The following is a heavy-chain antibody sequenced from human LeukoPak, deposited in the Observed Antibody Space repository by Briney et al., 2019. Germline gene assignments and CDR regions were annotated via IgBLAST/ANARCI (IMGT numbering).Heavy chain of an antibody. Sequence: GGSLRLSCAVSGITLSNYGMSWVRQAPGKGLEWVAGISDSGGRTNYADSVKGRFAISRDNPKNTIYLQMNSLRAEDTAVYFCAKRGVVIRVILVGFHKEAYYFDSWGQGALVTVSS. V-gene: IGHV3-23*01. J-gene: IGHJ4*02. D-gene: IGHD3-22*01. CDR2: ISDSGGRT. CDR1: GITLSNYG. CDR3: AKRGVVIRVILVGFHKEAYYFDS.